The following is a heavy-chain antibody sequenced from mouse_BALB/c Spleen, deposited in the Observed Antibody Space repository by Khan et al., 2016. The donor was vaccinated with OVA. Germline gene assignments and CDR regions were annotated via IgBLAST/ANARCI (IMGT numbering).Heavy chain of an antibody. CDR1: GYTFTSSD. J-gene: IGHJ1*01. Sequence: QVRLQQSGSELVKPGASVQLSCRASGYTFTSSDINWVRQRPEQGLEWIGWIFPGDGSTKYNEKFKGKATMTSDKSSSTAYMQLSCLTSEDSAGFVCEGHSYGSILYWYCDVWGAETTVTVAS. V-gene: IGHV1-85*01. CDR3: EGHSYGSILYWYCDV. D-gene: IGHD1-1*01. CDR2: IFPGDGST.